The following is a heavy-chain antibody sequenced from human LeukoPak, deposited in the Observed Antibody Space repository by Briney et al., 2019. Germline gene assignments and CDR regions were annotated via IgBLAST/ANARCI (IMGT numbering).Heavy chain of an antibody. D-gene: IGHD3-3*01. J-gene: IGHJ5*02. CDR1: GFPFSSYW. Sequence: PGGSLRLSCSASGFPFSSYWMSWVRPAPAKGLEWVANIKQDGSEKYYVDSVKGRFTISRDNAKNSLYLQMNSLRAEDTAVYYCARDRIWDFWSGYYYNWFDPWGQGTLVTVSS. CDR2: IKQDGSEK. CDR3: ARDRIWDFWSGYYYNWFDP. V-gene: IGHV3-7*01.